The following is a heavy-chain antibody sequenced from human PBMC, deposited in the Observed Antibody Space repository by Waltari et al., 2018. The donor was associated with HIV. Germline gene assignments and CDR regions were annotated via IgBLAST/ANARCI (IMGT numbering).Heavy chain of an antibody. J-gene: IGHJ3*02. CDR3: ARERGPLMVYADDAFDI. CDR2: IWYDGSNK. Sequence: QVQLVESGGGVVQPGRSLRLSCAASGFTFSSYGMHWVRQAPGKGLEWVAVIWYDGSNKDYADSVKGRFTISRDNSKNTLYLQMNSLRAEDTAVYYCARERGPLMVYADDAFDIWGQGTMVTVSS. V-gene: IGHV3-33*01. CDR1: GFTFSSYG. D-gene: IGHD2-8*01.